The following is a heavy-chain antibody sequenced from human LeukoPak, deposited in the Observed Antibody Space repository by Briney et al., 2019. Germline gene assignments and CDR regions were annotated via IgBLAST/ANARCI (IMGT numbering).Heavy chain of an antibody. V-gene: IGHV3-7*04. CDR2: IKQDGSEK. D-gene: IGHD5-12*01. CDR1: GFTFSRFW. J-gene: IGHJ4*02. CDR3: ARDGTYTDYDPDFDI. Sequence: GGSLRLSCAASGFTFSRFWMSWVRQTPGKGLEWVANIKQDGSEKYYVDSVKGRFTISRDNAKNSLYLQMNSLRAEDTAVFYCARDGTYTDYDPDFDIWGQGTLVTVSS.